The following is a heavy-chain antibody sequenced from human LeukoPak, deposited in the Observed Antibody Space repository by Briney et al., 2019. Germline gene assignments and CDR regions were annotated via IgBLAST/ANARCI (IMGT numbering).Heavy chain of an antibody. Sequence: GGSLRLSCAASGFTSSSYAMSSVRQAPGKGLEWVSAISVSGGSTYYADSVKGRFTISRDNSKNTLYLQMNSLRAEDTAVYYCAKCGGTGSYYEGFDYWGRGTLVTVSS. D-gene: IGHD3-10*01. CDR2: ISVSGGST. CDR1: GFTSSSYA. V-gene: IGHV3-23*01. CDR3: AKCGGTGSYYEGFDY. J-gene: IGHJ4*02.